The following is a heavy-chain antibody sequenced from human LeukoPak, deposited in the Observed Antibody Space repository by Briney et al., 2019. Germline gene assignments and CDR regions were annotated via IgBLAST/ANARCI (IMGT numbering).Heavy chain of an antibody. CDR3: ARRDVGATIDY. Sequence: PSETLSLTCTVSGDSLSSSRFYWAWIRQPPGKGLEWIGSILYSGRTFYNPSLKSRVTISVDTSKNQFSLRLGSVTASDTAVYYCARRDVGATIDYWGQGILVTVSS. V-gene: IGHV4-39*01. CDR1: GDSLSSSRFY. D-gene: IGHD1-26*01. J-gene: IGHJ4*02. CDR2: ILYSGRT.